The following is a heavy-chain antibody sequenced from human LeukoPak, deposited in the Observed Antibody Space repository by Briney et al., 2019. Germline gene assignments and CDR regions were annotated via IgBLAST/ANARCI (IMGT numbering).Heavy chain of an antibody. CDR2: IYYSGST. CDR3: ARADVGYFLGEYAFDI. Sequence: SETLSLTCTVSGGSISSSSYYWGWIRQPPGKGLEWIGSIYYSGSTYYNPSLKSRVTISVDTSKNQFSLKLSSVTAADTAVYYCARADVGYFLGEYAFDIWGQGTMVTVSS. J-gene: IGHJ3*02. V-gene: IGHV4-39*07. CDR1: GGSISSSSYY. D-gene: IGHD3-10*01.